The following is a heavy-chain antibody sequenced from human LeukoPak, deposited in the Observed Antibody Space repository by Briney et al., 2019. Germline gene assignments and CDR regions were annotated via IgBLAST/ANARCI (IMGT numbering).Heavy chain of an antibody. V-gene: IGHV1-46*01. CDR3: ARDRRVVPAAMPTNWFDP. CDR2: INPSGGST. Sequence: ASVKVPCKASGYTFTSYYMHWVRQAPGQGLEWMGIINPSGGSTSYAQKFQGRVTMTRDTSTSTVYMELSSLRSEDTAVYYCARDRRVVPAAMPTNWFDPWGQGTLVTVSS. J-gene: IGHJ5*02. D-gene: IGHD2-2*01. CDR1: GYTFTSYY.